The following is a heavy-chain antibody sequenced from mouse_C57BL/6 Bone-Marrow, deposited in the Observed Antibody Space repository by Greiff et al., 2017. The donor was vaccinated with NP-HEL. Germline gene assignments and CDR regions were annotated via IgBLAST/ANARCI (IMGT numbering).Heavy chain of an antibody. V-gene: IGHV1-12*01. Sequence: QVQLKESGAELVRPGASVKMSCKASGYTFTSYNMHWVKQTPRQGLEWIGAIYPGNGDTSYNQKFKGKATLTVDKSSSTAYMQLSSLTSEDSAVYFCARDYGSSPYYAMDYWGQGTSVTVSS. D-gene: IGHD1-1*01. CDR3: ARDYGSSPYYAMDY. CDR1: GYTFTSYN. J-gene: IGHJ4*01. CDR2: IYPGNGDT.